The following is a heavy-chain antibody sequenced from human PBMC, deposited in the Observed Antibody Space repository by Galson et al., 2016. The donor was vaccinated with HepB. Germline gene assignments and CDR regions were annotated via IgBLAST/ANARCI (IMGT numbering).Heavy chain of an antibody. Sequence: SLRLSCAASGFSFNIFSVSWVRQAPGKGLEWISYSDTTSTTTYYAESVRGRFTISRDNAKRLVHLQLHGLRVDDTAVYYCARDRGYCTGGNCYRFFDFWCQGSMVTVSS. J-gene: IGHJ3*01. V-gene: IGHV3-48*01. CDR2: SDTTSTTT. CDR1: GFSFNIFS. CDR3: ARDRGYCTGGNCYRFFDF. D-gene: IGHD2-15*01.